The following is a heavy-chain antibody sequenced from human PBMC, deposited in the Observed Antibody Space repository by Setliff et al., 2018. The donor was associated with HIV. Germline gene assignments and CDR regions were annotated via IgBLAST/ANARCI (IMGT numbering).Heavy chain of an antibody. CDR1: GDSVSSNSAT. V-gene: IGHV6-1*01. Sequence: PSQTLSLTCAISGDSVSSNSATWNWIRLSPSRGLEWLGRTYYRSPFYNDYAVPVKSRIITNPATSKNQFSLQLNSVTPEDTAVYYCARGGKIAAAGGILDYWGQGTLVTVSS. CDR2: TYYRSPFYN. D-gene: IGHD6-13*01. J-gene: IGHJ4*02. CDR3: ARGGKIAAAGGILDY.